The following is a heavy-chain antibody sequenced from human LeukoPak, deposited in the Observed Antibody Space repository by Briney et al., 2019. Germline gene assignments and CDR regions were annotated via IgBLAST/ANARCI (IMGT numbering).Heavy chain of an antibody. V-gene: IGHV3-7*04. CDR3: ARRHHFGFLDS. CDR1: GGMFPSYW. D-gene: IGHD3-10*01. Sequence: GGSLRLSCAASGGMFPSYWMTWVRQAPGKGLEWVANIKQDGSEKYYVDSVKGRFTISRDNAKNSVYLQMNSLRAEDTAVYYCARRHHFGFLDSWGQGTLVTVSS. J-gene: IGHJ4*02. CDR2: IKQDGSEK.